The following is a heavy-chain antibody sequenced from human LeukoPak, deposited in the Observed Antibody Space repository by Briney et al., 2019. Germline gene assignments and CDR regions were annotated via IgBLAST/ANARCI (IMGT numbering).Heavy chain of an antibody. Sequence: PVKVSCKASGGTFSSYAISWVRQAPGQGLEWMGGIIPIFGTANYAQKFQGRVTITADESTSTAYMELSSLRSEDTAVYYCARLRYYDFWSGDNWFDPWGQGTLVTVSS. CDR3: ARLRYYDFWSGDNWFDP. CDR2: IIPIFGTA. J-gene: IGHJ5*02. D-gene: IGHD3-3*01. V-gene: IGHV1-69*13. CDR1: GGTFSSYA.